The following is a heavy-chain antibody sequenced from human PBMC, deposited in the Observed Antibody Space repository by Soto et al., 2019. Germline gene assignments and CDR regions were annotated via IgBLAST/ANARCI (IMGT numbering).Heavy chain of an antibody. D-gene: IGHD5-18*01. CDR2: INPNSGGT. J-gene: IGHJ6*02. CDR3: ARSGYSYGYPGMDV. CDR1: GYTFTGYY. V-gene: IGHV1-2*04. Sequence: ASVKVSCKASGYTFTGYYMHWVRQAPGQGLEWMGWINPNSGGTNYAQKFQGWVTMTRDTSISTAYMELSRLRSDDTAVYYCARSGYSYGYPGMDVWGQGTTVTVSS.